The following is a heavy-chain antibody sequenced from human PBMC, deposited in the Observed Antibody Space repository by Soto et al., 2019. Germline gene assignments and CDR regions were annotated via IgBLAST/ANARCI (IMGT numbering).Heavy chain of an antibody. D-gene: IGHD3-9*01. V-gene: IGHV3-48*04. Sequence: GGSLRLSCAASGFIFSSYGMHWVRQAPGKGLEWVSYINTAGSTKYYAESVKGRFTISRDNARNSLFLQMNSLRAEDTAVYYCARAECSSPDCLTAYYSYGLDVWGQGSTVTVSS. CDR2: INTAGSTK. CDR1: GFIFSSYG. CDR3: ARAECSSPDCLTAYYSYGLDV. J-gene: IGHJ6*02.